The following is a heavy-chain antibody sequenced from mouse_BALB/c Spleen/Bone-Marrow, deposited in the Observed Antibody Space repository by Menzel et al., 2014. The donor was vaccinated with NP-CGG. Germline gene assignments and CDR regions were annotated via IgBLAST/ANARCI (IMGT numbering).Heavy chain of an antibody. CDR1: GYTFSSYW. Sequence: QVQLKESGTELMKPGASVKISCKATGYTFSSYWIDWVNQRPGHGLEWIGEILPGSGSTNYNEKFKGKATFTADTTSNTAYLQLGSLTSEDAAVYYYARRGHDFAWFAYWGRGTLVTASA. V-gene: IGHV1-9*01. CDR2: ILPGSGST. CDR3: ARRGHDFAWFAY. D-gene: IGHD3-3*01. J-gene: IGHJ3*01.